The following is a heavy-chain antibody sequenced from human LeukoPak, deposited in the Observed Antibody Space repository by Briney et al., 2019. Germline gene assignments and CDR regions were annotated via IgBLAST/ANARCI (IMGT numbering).Heavy chain of an antibody. CDR3: ARGGYCSGGSCYSGKHDY. CDR1: GGSFSGYY. J-gene: IGHJ4*02. D-gene: IGHD2-15*01. V-gene: IGHV4-34*01. CDR2: INHSGST. Sequence: SETLSLTCAVYGGSFSGYYWSWIRQPPGKGLEWIGEINHSGSTNYNPSLKSRVTISVDTSKNQFSLKLSSVTAADTAVYYCARGGYCSGGSCYSGKHDYWGQGTLVTVSS.